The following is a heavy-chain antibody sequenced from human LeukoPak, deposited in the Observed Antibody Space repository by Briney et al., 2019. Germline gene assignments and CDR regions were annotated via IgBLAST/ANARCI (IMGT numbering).Heavy chain of an antibody. CDR3: AKCMSATGVCLNFDS. CDR1: GFTFLNYA. J-gene: IGHJ4*02. Sequence: GGSLRLSCEASGFTFLNYAMSWVRQAPGKGLQWVSGISGRDDTTYYTDSPEGSTYYTDSAEGRFTISRDNSKNTVYLQIDSLGVEDTAVYYCAKCMSATGVCLNFDSWGQGILVTVSS. D-gene: IGHD2-21*02. V-gene: IGHV3-23*01. CDR2: ISGRDDTTYYTDSPEGST.